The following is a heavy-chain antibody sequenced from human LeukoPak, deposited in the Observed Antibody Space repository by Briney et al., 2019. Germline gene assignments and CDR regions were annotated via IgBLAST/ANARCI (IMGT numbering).Heavy chain of an antibody. J-gene: IGHJ4*02. Sequence: GGSLRLSCAASGFTVSSNYMSWVRQAPGKGLEWVSVIYSGGSTYYADSVKGRFTISGDNSKNTLYLQMNSLRAEDTAVYCCAREDTAMVTRGYYFDYWGQGTLVTVPS. D-gene: IGHD5-18*01. V-gene: IGHV3-66*02. CDR3: AREDTAMVTRGYYFDY. CDR1: GFTVSSNY. CDR2: IYSGGST.